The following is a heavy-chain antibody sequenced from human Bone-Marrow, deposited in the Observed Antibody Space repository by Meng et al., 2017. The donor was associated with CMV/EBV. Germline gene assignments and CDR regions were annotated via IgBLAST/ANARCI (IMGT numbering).Heavy chain of an antibody. CDR3: TTGLGGPQLDY. J-gene: IGHJ4*02. V-gene: IGHV3-15*01. Sequence: GGSLRLSCAASGFTCSNAWMSWVRQAPGKGLEWVGRIKSKTDGGTTDYAAPVQGRFTISRDDSKNTLYLQMNSLKTEDTAVYYCTTGLGGPQLDYWGQGTLVTVSS. CDR2: IKSKTDGGTT. D-gene: IGHD6-19*01. CDR1: GFTCSNAW.